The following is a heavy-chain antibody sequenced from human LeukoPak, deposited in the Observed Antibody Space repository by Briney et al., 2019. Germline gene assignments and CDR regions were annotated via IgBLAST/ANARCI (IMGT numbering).Heavy chain of an antibody. Sequence: SETLSLTCTVSGGSISSYYWSWIRQPPGKGLEWIGYIYYSGSTNHNPSLKSRVTISVDTSKNQFSLKLSSVTAADTAVYYCARDDEQWALDYWGQGTLVTVSS. CDR3: ARDDEQWALDY. J-gene: IGHJ4*02. V-gene: IGHV4-59*01. CDR2: IYYSGST. D-gene: IGHD6-19*01. CDR1: GGSISSYY.